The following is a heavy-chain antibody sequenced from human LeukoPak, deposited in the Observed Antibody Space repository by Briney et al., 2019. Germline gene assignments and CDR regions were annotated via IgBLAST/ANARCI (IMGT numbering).Heavy chain of an antibody. D-gene: IGHD6-13*01. Sequence: PGGSLRLSCTASGFTFGDYATNWVRQAPGKGLEWVGFIRSKPYGGTTEYAASVKGRFTISRDDSKSIAYLQMNSLKTEDTAVYYCTRLGARPFRIAAAGTGFDYWGQGTLVTVSS. CDR3: TRLGARPFRIAAAGTGFDY. CDR1: GFTFGDYA. V-gene: IGHV3-49*04. CDR2: IRSKPYGGTT. J-gene: IGHJ4*02.